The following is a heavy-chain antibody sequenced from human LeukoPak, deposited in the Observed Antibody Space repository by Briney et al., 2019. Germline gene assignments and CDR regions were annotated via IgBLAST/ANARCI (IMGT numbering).Heavy chain of an antibody. CDR2: ISSSSSYI. CDR1: GFSFSSYG. V-gene: IGHV3-21*01. CDR3: ARDSVSYCSGGSCFDY. Sequence: GGSLRLSCAASGFSFSSYGMNWVRQAPGKGLEWVSSISSSSSYIYYADSVKGRFTISRDNAKNSLYLQMNSLRAEDTAVYYCARDSVSYCSGGSCFDYWGQGTLVTVSS. D-gene: IGHD2-15*01. J-gene: IGHJ4*02.